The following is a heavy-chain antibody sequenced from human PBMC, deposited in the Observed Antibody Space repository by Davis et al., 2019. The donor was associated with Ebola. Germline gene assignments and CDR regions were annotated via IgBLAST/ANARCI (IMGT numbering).Heavy chain of an antibody. CDR1: GFTFSSYG. J-gene: IGHJ4*02. V-gene: IGHV3-30*02. CDR3: SRGALGSGVSDWNY. Sequence: GESLKISCAASGFTFSSYGMHWVRQAPGKGLEWVAFIRYYGSNQYYADSVKGRFTISRDNAKSMLYLELNSLRDDDTAVYYCSRGALGSGVSDWNYWGQGTLVTVSS. CDR2: IRYYGSNQ. D-gene: IGHD3-10*01.